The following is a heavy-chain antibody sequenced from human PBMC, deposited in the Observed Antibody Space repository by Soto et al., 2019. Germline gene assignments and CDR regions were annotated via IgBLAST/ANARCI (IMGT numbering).Heavy chain of an antibody. CDR1: GGSFSGYY. J-gene: IGHJ6*02. CDR3: ARGNITMVRGRKIYGMDV. V-gene: IGHV4-34*01. D-gene: IGHD3-10*01. Sequence: PSETLSLTCAVYGGSFSGYYWSWIRQPPGKGLEWIGEINHSGSTNYNPSLKSRVTISVDTSKNQFSLELSSVTAADTAVYYCARGNITMVRGRKIYGMDVWGQGTTVTVSS. CDR2: INHSGST.